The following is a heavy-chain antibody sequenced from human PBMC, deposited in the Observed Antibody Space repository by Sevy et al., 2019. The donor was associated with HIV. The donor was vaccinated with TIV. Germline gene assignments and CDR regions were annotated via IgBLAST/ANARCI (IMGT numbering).Heavy chain of an antibody. Sequence: GGSLRLSCAASGFTFSSYSMNWVRQAPGKGLEWVSSISSSSSYIYYADSVKGRFTISRDNAMNSLYLQMNSLRAEDTAVYYCARRYGSGSLYYYGMDVWGQWTTVTVSS. J-gene: IGHJ6*02. CDR2: ISSSSSYI. D-gene: IGHD3-10*01. V-gene: IGHV3-21*01. CDR3: ARRYGSGSLYYYGMDV. CDR1: GFTFSSYS.